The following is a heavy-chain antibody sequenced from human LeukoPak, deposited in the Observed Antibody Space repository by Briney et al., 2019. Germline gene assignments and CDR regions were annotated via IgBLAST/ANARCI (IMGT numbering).Heavy chain of an antibody. CDR1: GYSISSGYY. D-gene: IGHD3-22*01. V-gene: IGHV4-38-2*01. CDR2: IYHSGST. Sequence: PSETLSLTCAVSGYSISSGYYWGWIRQPPGKGLEWIGSIYHSGSTYYNPSLKSRVTISVDTSKNQFSLKLSSVTAADTAVYYCARMGDYYDSSGYYWVYRGQGTLVTVSS. CDR3: ARMGDYYDSSGYYWVY. J-gene: IGHJ4*02.